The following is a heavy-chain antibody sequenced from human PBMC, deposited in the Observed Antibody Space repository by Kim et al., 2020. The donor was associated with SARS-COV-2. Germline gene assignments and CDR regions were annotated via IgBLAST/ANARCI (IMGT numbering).Heavy chain of an antibody. Sequence: LKSRVTISVDRSKNQFSLKLSSVTAADTAVYYCARSYYDSSGYYYGWFDPWGQGTLVTVSS. J-gene: IGHJ5*02. V-gene: IGHV4-30-2*01. D-gene: IGHD3-22*01. CDR3: ARSYYDSSGYYYGWFDP.